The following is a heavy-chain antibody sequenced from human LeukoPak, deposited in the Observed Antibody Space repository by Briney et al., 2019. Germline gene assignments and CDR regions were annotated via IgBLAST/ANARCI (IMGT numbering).Heavy chain of an antibody. V-gene: IGHV4-34*01. J-gene: IGHJ4*02. CDR3: ARVSSGATTVDY. D-gene: IGHD1-26*01. CDR2: INHSGST. Sequence: PSETLSLTCGVSGGSISGYYWSWIRQPPGKGLEWIGEINHSGSTNYNPSLKSRVTISVDTSKNQFSLKLSSVTAADTAVYYCARVSSGATTVDYWGQGTLVTVSS. CDR1: GGSISGYY.